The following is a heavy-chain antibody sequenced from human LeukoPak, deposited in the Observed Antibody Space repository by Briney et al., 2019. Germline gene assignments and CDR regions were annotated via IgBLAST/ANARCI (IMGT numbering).Heavy chain of an antibody. CDR3: ARRLGRGTAPDF. CDR1: GFTFTSYD. V-gene: IGHV1-8*01. J-gene: IGHJ4*02. D-gene: IGHD5-18*01. Sequence: GASVKVSCKASGFTFTSYDINWVRQAPGQGLEWMGWMNPNSGNTGYAQKFQGRVSMTRNTSISTAYMEPSNLRSEDTAVYYCARRLGRGTAPDFWAQGTLVTVSS. CDR2: MNPNSGNT.